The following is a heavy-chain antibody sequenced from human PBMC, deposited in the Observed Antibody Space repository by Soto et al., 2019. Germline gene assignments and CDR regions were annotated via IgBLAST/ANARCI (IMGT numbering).Heavy chain of an antibody. CDR2: LYFNGGT. Sequence: SGTLSLTCTVSGGSISSGDYSWTWIRQPPGKGLEWIGYLYFNGGTQYNPSLRTPISMSLDTSKKHFSLKMRSVTGADTAVYYCARGISKYSSWYEPHTWFNAWGQGALVTVSS. J-gene: IGHJ5*02. D-gene: IGHD6-13*01. V-gene: IGHV4-30-4*01. CDR1: GGSISSGDYS. CDR3: ARGISKYSSWYEPHTWFNA.